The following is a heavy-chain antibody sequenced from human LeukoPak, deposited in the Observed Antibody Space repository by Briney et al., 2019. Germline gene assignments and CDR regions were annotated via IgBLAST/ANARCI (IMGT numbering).Heavy chain of an antibody. V-gene: IGHV3-30*18. Sequence: PGGSLRLSCAASGFTFSSYGMHRVRQAPGKGLEWVAVISYDGSNKYYADSVKGRFTISRDNSKNTLYLQMNSLRAEDTAVYYCAKVARSAGYSYGLSDYWGQGTLVTVSS. D-gene: IGHD5-18*01. J-gene: IGHJ4*02. CDR3: AKVARSAGYSYGLSDY. CDR2: ISYDGSNK. CDR1: GFTFSSYG.